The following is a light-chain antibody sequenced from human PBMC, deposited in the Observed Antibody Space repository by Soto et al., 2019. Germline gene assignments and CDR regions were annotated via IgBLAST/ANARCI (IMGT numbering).Light chain of an antibody. CDR1: QSVTRSY. CDR2: GAS. CDR3: QQYGNSLWT. Sequence: EIVLTQSPGTLSLSPGERATLSCRASQSVTRSYLAWYQQKPGQTPRLLIYGASISATGIPDRFSSSGSGTDFTLTISRLEPEDFAVYYCQQYGNSLWTFGQGTKVDIK. J-gene: IGKJ1*01. V-gene: IGKV3-20*01.